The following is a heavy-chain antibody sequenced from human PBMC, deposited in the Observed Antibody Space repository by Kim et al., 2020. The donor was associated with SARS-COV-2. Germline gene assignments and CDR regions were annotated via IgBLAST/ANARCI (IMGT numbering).Heavy chain of an antibody. CDR3: ARVIGFWSGLSPHFFDY. Sequence: SETLSLTCAVSGGSISSSNWWSWVRQPPGKGLEWIGEIYHSGSTNYNPSLKSRVTISVDKSKNQFSLKLSSVTAADTAVYYCARVIGFWSGLSPHFFDYWGQGTLVTVSS. V-gene: IGHV4-4*02. CDR2: IYHSGST. J-gene: IGHJ4*02. D-gene: IGHD3-3*01. CDR1: GGSISSSNW.